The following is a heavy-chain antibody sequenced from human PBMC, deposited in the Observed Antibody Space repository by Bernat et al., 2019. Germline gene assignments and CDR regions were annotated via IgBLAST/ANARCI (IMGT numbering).Heavy chain of an antibody. Sequence: EVQLLESGGGLVQPGGSLRLSCAASGFTFSSYAMSWVRQAPGKGLEWVSAISGSGGSTYYADSVKGRFTISRDNSKNTLYLQMNSLRAEDTAVYYCAKDRLLWFGEISHWYFDLWGRGTLVTVSS. CDR1: GFTFSSYA. D-gene: IGHD3-10*01. CDR2: ISGSGGST. J-gene: IGHJ2*01. V-gene: IGHV3-23*01. CDR3: AKDRLLWFGEISHWYFDL.